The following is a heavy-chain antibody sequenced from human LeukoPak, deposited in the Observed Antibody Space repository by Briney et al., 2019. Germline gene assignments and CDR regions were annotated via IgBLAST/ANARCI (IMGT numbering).Heavy chain of an antibody. CDR3: ARAPPGSSGYYYRFFDY. CDR1: GGSFSGYY. V-gene: IGHV4-34*01. CDR2: INHSGST. Sequence: KASETLSLTCAVYGGSFSGYYWSWIRQPPGKGLEWIGEINHSGSTNYNPSLKSRVTISVDTSKNQFSLKLSSVTAADTAVYYCARAPPGSSGYYYRFFDYWGQGTLVTVSS. J-gene: IGHJ4*02. D-gene: IGHD3-22*01.